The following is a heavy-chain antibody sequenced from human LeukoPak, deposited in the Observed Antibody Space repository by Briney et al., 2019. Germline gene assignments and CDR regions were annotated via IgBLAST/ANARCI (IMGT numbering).Heavy chain of an antibody. J-gene: IGHJ5*02. CDR3: ARGFQNSSRTRRPNWFDP. Sequence: PGGSLRLSCAASGFTFSSYSMNWVRQAPGKGLEWVSYISSSSSTIYYADSVKGRFTISRDNAKNSLYLQMNSLRAEDTAVHYCARGFQNSSRTRRPNWFDPWGQGTLVTVSS. D-gene: IGHD6-13*01. V-gene: IGHV3-48*01. CDR2: ISSSSSTI. CDR1: GFTFSSYS.